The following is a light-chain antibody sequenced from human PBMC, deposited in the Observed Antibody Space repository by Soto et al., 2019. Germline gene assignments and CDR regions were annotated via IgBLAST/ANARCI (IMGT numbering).Light chain of an antibody. Sequence: QSALTKPPSASGSPGQSVTISCTGTSGDIGGYNYVSWYRQHPGKAPKLMIFEVSERPSGVPDRFSASKSGNTASLTVSGLQAEDEADYYCSSYAGSNNYVFGTGTKVTVL. J-gene: IGLJ1*01. V-gene: IGLV2-8*01. CDR3: SSYAGSNNYV. CDR2: EVS. CDR1: SGDIGGYNY.